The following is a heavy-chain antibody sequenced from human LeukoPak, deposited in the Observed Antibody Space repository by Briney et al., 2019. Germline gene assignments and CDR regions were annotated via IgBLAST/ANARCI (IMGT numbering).Heavy chain of an antibody. CDR1: GGSISSYY. CDR3: AREQRSIAVAGTGAFDI. Sequence: PSETLSLTCTVSGGSISSYYCTWIRQPPGKGLEWIGYIYYSGTTNYNPSLKSRVTISVDTSKNQFSLKLSSVTAADTAVYYCAREQRSIAVAGTGAFDIWGQGTMVTVSS. V-gene: IGHV4-59*12. D-gene: IGHD6-19*01. CDR2: IYYSGTT. J-gene: IGHJ3*02.